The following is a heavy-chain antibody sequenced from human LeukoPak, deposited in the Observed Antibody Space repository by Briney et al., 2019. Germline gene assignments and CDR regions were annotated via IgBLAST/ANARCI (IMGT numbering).Heavy chain of an antibody. V-gene: IGHV3-23*01. CDR2: VSISGGST. CDR3: AKDRYCGTTSCSGSFDS. CDR1: GFTLNSYA. D-gene: IGHD2-2*01. Sequence: GGSLRLSCAASGFTLNSYAMSWVRQAPGKGLERVSGVSISGGSTYYADSVKGRFTISRDNSKNTLYLQTNSLRAEDTAVYYCAKDRYCGTTSCSGSFDSWGRGTLVSVSS. J-gene: IGHJ4*02.